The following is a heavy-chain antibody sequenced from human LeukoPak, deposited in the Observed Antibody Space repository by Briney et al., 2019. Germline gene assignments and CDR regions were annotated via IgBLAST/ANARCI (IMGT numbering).Heavy chain of an antibody. V-gene: IGHV3-48*01. J-gene: IGHJ4*02. CDR2: ISSSSSTI. Sequence: GGSLRLSCAASGFTFSSYNMNRVRQAPGKGLEWVSYISSSSSTIYCADSVKGRFTISRDNAKNSLYLQMNSLRAEDTAVYYCARDSLYYYDSSGYYYVDYWGQGTLVTVSS. D-gene: IGHD3-22*01. CDR3: ARDSLYYYDSSGYYYVDY. CDR1: GFTFSSYN.